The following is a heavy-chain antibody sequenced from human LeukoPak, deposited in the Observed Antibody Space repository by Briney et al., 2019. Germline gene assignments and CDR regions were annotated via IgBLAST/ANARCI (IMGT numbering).Heavy chain of an antibody. CDR1: GFTFDDYA. D-gene: IGHD2-2*01. V-gene: IGHV3-9*01. Sequence: QTGGSLRLSCAASGFTFDDYAMHWVRQAPGKGLEWVSGIGWDSHSIAYADSVKGRFTISRDNAKNSLYLQMISLRAEDTALYYCVCRDYQTDYWGQGTLVTVSS. CDR2: IGWDSHSI. J-gene: IGHJ4*02. CDR3: VCRDYQTDY.